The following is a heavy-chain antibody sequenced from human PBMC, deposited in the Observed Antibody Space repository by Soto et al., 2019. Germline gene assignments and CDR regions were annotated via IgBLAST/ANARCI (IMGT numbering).Heavy chain of an antibody. CDR2: ISAYNGNT. CDR3: ARDAAAGLNDY. CDR1: GYTFTSYG. D-gene: IGHD6-13*01. Sequence: QVQLVQSGAEVKKPGGSVKVFCKASGYTFTSYGISWVRQAPGQGLEWMGWISAYNGNTKYVQKFHGRVTMTTDTYTSTAYMELRSLISDDTAVYYCARDAAAGLNDYWGQGTLVTVSS. J-gene: IGHJ4*02. V-gene: IGHV1-18*01.